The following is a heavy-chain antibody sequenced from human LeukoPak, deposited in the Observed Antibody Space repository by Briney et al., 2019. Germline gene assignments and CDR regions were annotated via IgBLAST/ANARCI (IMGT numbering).Heavy chain of an antibody. CDR3: ARGDTYYDILTGYYRSPYYFDY. Sequence: SETLSLTCTVSGGSISSYYWSWIRQPPGKGLEWIGYIYYSGSTNYNPSLKSRVTISVDTSKNQFSLKLSSVTAADTAVYYCARGDTYYDILTGYYRSPYYFDYWGQGTLVTVSS. J-gene: IGHJ4*02. V-gene: IGHV4-59*01. CDR2: IYYSGST. CDR1: GGSISSYY. D-gene: IGHD3-9*01.